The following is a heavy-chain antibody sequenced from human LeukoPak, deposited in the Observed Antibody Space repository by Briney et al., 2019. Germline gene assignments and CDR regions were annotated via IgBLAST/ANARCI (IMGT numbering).Heavy chain of an antibody. Sequence: GGSLRLSCAASGFTFSDYYMNWLRQAPGKGLEWLSYISSSGTNINYADSVRGRFAISRDNHKKALYLQMNSLRGEDTAVSYCARDRSEDDSSVYIHRDFDAWGHGTLVTVSS. J-gene: IGHJ4*01. CDR2: ISSSGTNI. CDR1: GFTFSDYY. CDR3: ARDRSEDDSSVYIHRDFDA. V-gene: IGHV3-11*04. D-gene: IGHD3-22*01.